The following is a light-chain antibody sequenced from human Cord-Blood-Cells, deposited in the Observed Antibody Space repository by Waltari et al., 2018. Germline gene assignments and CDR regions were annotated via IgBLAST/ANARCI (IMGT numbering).Light chain of an antibody. CDR1: SSDVGSYNL. J-gene: IGLJ3*02. CDR3: CSYAGSSTWV. V-gene: IGLV2-23*01. CDR2: EGS. Sequence: QSALTPPAPVSGSPGQSLTISCTGTSSDVGSYNLVSWYQQHPGKAPKLMIYEGSKRPSGVSNRFSGSKSGNTASLTISGLQAEDEADYYCCSYAGSSTWVFGGGTKLTVL.